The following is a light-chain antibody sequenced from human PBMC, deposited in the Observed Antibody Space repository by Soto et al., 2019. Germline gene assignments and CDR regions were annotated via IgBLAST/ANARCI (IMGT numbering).Light chain of an antibody. J-gene: IGKJ2*01. CDR1: QSVSSSY. V-gene: IGKV3-20*01. Sequence: EIVLTQSPGTLSLSPGERATLSCRASQSVSSSYLAWYQQKPGQAPRLLIYDASSRATGIPDRFSGSGSGTDVNLTISRLEPEDFEVYYCQQYGSSSYTFGQGTKLEIK. CDR2: DAS. CDR3: QQYGSSSYT.